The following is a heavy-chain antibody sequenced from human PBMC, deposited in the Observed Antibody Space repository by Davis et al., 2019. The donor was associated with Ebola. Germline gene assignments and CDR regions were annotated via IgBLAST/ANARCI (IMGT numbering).Heavy chain of an antibody. V-gene: IGHV3-53*01. CDR3: ARDGRYDFWSEDYYGMDV. J-gene: IGHJ6*02. Sequence: GESLKISCAVSGFTVSRSYMSWVRQAPGKGLEWVSFIQADGSSSHADSVKGRFTISRDNSRNTLYLQMNNLRAEDTAVYYCARDGRYDFWSEDYYGMDVWGQGTTVTVSS. CDR2: IQADGSS. CDR1: GFTVSRSY. D-gene: IGHD3-3*01.